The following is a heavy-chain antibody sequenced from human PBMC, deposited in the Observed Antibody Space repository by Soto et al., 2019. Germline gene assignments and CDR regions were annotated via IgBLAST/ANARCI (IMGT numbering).Heavy chain of an antibody. J-gene: IGHJ4*02. Sequence: EVQLVESGGGLVQPGGSLRLSCVASGFTFDYYWMHWVRQAPGEGLMWVSRLQTDGSHPDYADYGNRRVTISRDNATNPLYLQMNNLRTEDMAVYYCARGGAPDYWGQGTLVSVPS. CDR2: LQTDGSHP. V-gene: IGHV3-74*01. CDR1: GFTFDYYW. CDR3: ARGGAPDY.